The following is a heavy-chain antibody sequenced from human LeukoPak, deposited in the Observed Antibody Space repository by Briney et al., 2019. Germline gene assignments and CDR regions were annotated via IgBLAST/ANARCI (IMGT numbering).Heavy chain of an antibody. CDR2: TYYKSKWYN. J-gene: IGHJ6*02. Sequence: SQTLSLTCAISGDSVSSSSATWNWIRQSPSRGLEWPGRTYYKSKWYNDYAVSVKSRITINPDTSSNQFSLQLNSVTPEDTAVYYCAREGVTLVRGVVLDYYGMGVWGQGTTVTVSS. V-gene: IGHV6-1*01. CDR1: GDSVSSSSAT. CDR3: AREGVTLVRGVVLDYYGMGV. D-gene: IGHD3-10*01.